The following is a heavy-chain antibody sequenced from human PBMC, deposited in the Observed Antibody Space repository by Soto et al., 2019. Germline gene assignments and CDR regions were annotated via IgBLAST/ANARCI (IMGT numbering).Heavy chain of an antibody. J-gene: IGHJ4*02. V-gene: IGHV1-2*04. Sequence: QVQLVQSGAELKKPGASVKVSCKASGYTFAAYYIHWVRQVPGQGLEWMGWINPKSGGANFAQKFQGSVTLTTDTSINTAYIELSGLKSDDTDRCYCASDGRSVYGSREVWDFEYWGQGTLVSVSA. D-gene: IGHD3-10*01. CDR2: INPKSGGA. CDR3: ASDGRSVYGSREVWDFEY. CDR1: GYTFAAYY.